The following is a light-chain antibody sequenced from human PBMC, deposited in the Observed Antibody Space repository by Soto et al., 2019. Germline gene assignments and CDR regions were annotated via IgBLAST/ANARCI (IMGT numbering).Light chain of an antibody. Sequence: IQMTQSPSTLSASVGDRVTITCRASQSINIWLAWYQQKPGKAPKVLIYDASSLKSGVPSRFSGSGSGTEFTLTISSLQPDDFATYYCQQYKSYSWTFGQGTKVDI. CDR2: DAS. V-gene: IGKV1-5*01. CDR1: QSINIW. CDR3: QQYKSYSWT. J-gene: IGKJ1*01.